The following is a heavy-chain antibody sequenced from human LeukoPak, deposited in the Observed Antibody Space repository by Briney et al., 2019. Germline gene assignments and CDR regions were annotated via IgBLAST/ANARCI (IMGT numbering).Heavy chain of an antibody. Sequence: GGSLRLSCAASGFTFSSYAMSWVRQAPGEGLEWVSAISGSGGSTYYADSVKGRFTISRDNSKNTLYLQMNSLRAEDTAVHYCAKDTDYYYYYGMDVWGQGTTVTVSS. CDR2: ISGSGGST. CDR1: GFTFSSYA. V-gene: IGHV3-23*01. J-gene: IGHJ6*02. D-gene: IGHD4-11*01. CDR3: AKDTDYYYYYGMDV.